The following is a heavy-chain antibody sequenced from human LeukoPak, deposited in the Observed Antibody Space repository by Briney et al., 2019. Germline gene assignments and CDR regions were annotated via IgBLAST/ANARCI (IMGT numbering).Heavy chain of an antibody. Sequence: GGSVRLFCTPCGFPFSSYWMHWVREAPGKGLVWVSRFNSDGSRTSYADSVRGRFSISRDNAKNTLYLQMNSMRAEDTAVYYCARGLSGYASSLGYWGQGTLVTVSA. CDR3: ARGLSGYASSLGY. CDR2: FNSDGSRT. CDR1: GFPFSSYW. J-gene: IGHJ4*02. D-gene: IGHD6-6*01. V-gene: IGHV3-74*01.